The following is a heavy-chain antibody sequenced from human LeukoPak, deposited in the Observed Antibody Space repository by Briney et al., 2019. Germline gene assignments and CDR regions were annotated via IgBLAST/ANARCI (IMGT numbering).Heavy chain of an antibody. CDR3: ARQGIVAAGTTNWFDP. J-gene: IGHJ5*02. Sequence: SETLSLTCTVSGGSISTYYWSWIRQPPGKGLEWIGYIYYSGSTNYNPSLKSRVTISVDTSKNQFSLNLSSVTVADTAVYYCARQGIVAAGTTNWFDPWGQGTLVTVSS. CDR2: IYYSGST. CDR1: GGSISTYY. V-gene: IGHV4-59*08. D-gene: IGHD6-13*01.